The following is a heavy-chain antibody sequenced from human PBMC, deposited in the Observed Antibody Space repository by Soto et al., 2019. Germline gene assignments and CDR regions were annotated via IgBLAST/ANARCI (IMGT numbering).Heavy chain of an antibody. CDR1: GFTFSKFA. D-gene: IGHD4-17*01. V-gene: IGHV3-23*01. J-gene: IGHJ5*02. CDR3: AKDSTDDTSSAYGGS. Sequence: GGSLRLSFAASGFTFSKFAMSWVRQAPGKGLEWVSAITGSGGGTYYADSVKGRFTISRDNSKNTLYLQMNSLRAEDTAVYYCAKDSTDDTSSAYGGSWGQGTLVTVSS. CDR2: ITGSGGGT.